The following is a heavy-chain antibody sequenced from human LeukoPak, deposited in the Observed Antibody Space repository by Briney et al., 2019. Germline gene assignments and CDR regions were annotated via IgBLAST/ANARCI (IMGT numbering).Heavy chain of an antibody. D-gene: IGHD1-7*01. CDR1: GGSISSYY. J-gene: IGHJ6*02. V-gene: IGHV4-59*01. CDR3: ARDRTGTTGGRPTDRGNYYYYGMDV. Sequence: KTSETLSLTCTVSGGSISSYYWSWIRQPPGKGLEWIGYIYYSGSTNYNPSLKSRVTISGDTSKNQFSLKLSSVTAADTAVYYCARDRTGTTGGRPTDRGNYYYYGMDVWGQGTTVTVSS. CDR2: IYYSGST.